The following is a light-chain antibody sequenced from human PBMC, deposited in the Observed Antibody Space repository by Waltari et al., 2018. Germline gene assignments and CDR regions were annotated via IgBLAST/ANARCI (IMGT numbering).Light chain of an antibody. Sequence: EIVITQSPASLSVSPGERATLSCTASQTVTNDLAWYQQKPGQAPKLLIFDASTRATGVPARFSGSGSGTEFTLTIGSVQSEDFAVYYCQQYSDWIAFGGGTKVDLK. J-gene: IGKJ4*01. CDR3: QQYSDWIA. CDR2: DAS. CDR1: QTVTND. V-gene: IGKV3-15*01.